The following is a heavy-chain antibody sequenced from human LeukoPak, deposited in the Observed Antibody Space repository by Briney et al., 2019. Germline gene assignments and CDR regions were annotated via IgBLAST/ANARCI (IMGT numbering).Heavy chain of an antibody. J-gene: IGHJ4*02. Sequence: GGSLRLSCAASGFTFSDYYMSWIRQAPGKGLEWVSYMSSSGSIIYYADSVKGRFTISRDNAKNSLYLQMNSLRAEDTAVYYCAKNDFGSGWVGDYWGQGTLVTVSS. D-gene: IGHD6-19*01. CDR1: GFTFSDYY. CDR2: MSSSGSII. CDR3: AKNDFGSGWVGDY. V-gene: IGHV3-11*01.